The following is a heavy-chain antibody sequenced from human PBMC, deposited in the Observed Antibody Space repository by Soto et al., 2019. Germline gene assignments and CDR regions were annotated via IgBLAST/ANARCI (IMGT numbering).Heavy chain of an antibody. Sequence: SETLSLTCTVSGVSIGSNIYYWGWIRQHPGKGLEWIGYIYYSGTTYYNPSLKSRLTIFVDTSKNLFSLNLRSVTAADTAVYYCARVSATLTYRFDPWGQGTRVTVSS. D-gene: IGHD4-17*01. CDR2: IYYSGTT. V-gene: IGHV4-31*03. CDR3: ARVSATLTYRFDP. J-gene: IGHJ5*02. CDR1: GVSIGSNIYY.